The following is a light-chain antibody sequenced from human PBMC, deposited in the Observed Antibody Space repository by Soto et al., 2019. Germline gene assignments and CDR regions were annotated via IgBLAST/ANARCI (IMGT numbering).Light chain of an antibody. J-gene: IGKJ1*01. CDR2: GAS. CDR1: QSITTY. Sequence: DIQMTQSPPSLSASVGDRVTVTCRASQSITTYLNWYQQKPGRAPKLLIYGASSLQSGAPSRFSGSGSGTDFTLTITSLQPEDFATYICQQSYGTPWTFGQGTKVEIK. V-gene: IGKV1-39*01. CDR3: QQSYGTPWT.